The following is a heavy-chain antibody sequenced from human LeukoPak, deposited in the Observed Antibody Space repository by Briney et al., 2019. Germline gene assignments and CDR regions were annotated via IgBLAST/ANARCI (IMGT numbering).Heavy chain of an antibody. J-gene: IGHJ3*02. CDR1: GYTFTGYY. V-gene: IGHV1-2*02. D-gene: IGHD3-22*01. Sequence: GASVKVSCKASGYTFTGYYMHWVRQAPGQGLEWMGWINPNSGGTNYAQKFQGRVTMTRDTSISTAYMELSRLRSDDTAMYYCAREGTLMIHAFDKWGQGTMVTVSS. CDR3: AREGTLMIHAFDK. CDR2: INPNSGGT.